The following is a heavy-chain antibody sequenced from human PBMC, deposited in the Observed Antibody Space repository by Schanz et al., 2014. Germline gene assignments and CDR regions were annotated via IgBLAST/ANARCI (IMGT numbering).Heavy chain of an antibody. Sequence: EVQLVESGGGLAQPGGSLRLSCAASGITFSGYSMNWVRQAPGKGLEWVSYISGRSSTKYYADSVKGRFTISRDNGKKSVDLQKTSVRAKTTPVYLCARVYEVALSSPRHDAFDVWGQGTVVTVSS. D-gene: IGHD3-16*01. J-gene: IGHJ3*01. CDR3: ARVYEVALSSPRHDAFDV. CDR1: GITFSGYS. V-gene: IGHV3-48*01. CDR2: ISGRSSTK.